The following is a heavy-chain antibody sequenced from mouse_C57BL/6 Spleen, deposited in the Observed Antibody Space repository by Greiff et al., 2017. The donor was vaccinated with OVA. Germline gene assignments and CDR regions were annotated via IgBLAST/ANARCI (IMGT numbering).Heavy chain of an antibody. D-gene: IGHD1-1*01. Sequence: QVQLQQSGPELVKPGASVKLSCKASGYTFTSYDINWVKQRPGQGLEWIGWIYPRDGSTKYNEKFKGKATLTVDTSSSTAYMELHSLTSEDSAVYFCARVYGSSYDYFDYWGQGTTLTVSS. J-gene: IGHJ2*01. CDR3: ARVYGSSYDYFDY. V-gene: IGHV1-85*01. CDR2: IYPRDGST. CDR1: GYTFTSYD.